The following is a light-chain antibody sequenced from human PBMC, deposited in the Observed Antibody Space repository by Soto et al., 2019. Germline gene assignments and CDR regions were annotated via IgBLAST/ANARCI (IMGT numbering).Light chain of an antibody. J-gene: IGLJ2*01. CDR1: SSNLGAAFA. CDR2: GNS. V-gene: IGLV1-40*01. Sequence: QSVLTQPPSLSGAPGQRITISCTGTSSNLGAAFAVQWYQQLPGAAPKLLIYGNSNRPSGVPDRFSGSKSGTSASLAITGLQAEDEADYYCQSYDSSLSGWVFGGGTKLTVL. CDR3: QSYDSSLSGWV.